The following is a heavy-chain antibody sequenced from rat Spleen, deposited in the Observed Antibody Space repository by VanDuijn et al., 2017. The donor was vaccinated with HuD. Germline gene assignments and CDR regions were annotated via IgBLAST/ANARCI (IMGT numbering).Heavy chain of an antibody. J-gene: IGHJ4*01. CDR1: GYTFIDYD. D-gene: IGHD1-4*01. Sequence: QVQLQQSGAELVKPGSSVKISCKASGYTFIDYDMHWIKQQPGNGLEWIGWIYPGNGKTEYNQKFNGKAIFTADKSSSTAFMQLSSLTPDDSAVYYCARSISYPAYVMDAWGQGASVTVSS. CDR2: IYPGNGKT. CDR3: ARSISYPAYVMDA. V-gene: IGHV1-28*01.